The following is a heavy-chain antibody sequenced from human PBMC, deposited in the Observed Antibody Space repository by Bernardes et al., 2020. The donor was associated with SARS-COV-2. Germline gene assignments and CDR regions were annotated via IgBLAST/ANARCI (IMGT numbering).Heavy chain of an antibody. CDR3: AKDADGSKNRGVVYEY. CDR1: GSVFSNCA. D-gene: IGHD3-10*01. CDR2: ISGSGGST. J-gene: IGHJ4*02. V-gene: IGHV3-23*01. Sequence: SLRLTFAATGSVFSNCAMTWVRQAQGHGMEWVSTISGSGGSTYYADSVKGRVTISSDNSRTTLYLQMNSLRAEDTAVYYWAKDADGSKNRGVVYEYWSQGALVTVSS.